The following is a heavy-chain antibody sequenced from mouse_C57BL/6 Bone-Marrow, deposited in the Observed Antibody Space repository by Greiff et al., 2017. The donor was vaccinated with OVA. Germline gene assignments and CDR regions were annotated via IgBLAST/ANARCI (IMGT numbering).Heavy chain of an antibody. V-gene: IGHV1-59*01. D-gene: IGHD1-1*01. CDR2: IDPSDSYT. J-gene: IGHJ2*01. CDR1: GYTFTSYW. CDR3: ARGYYYYGSSPDY. Sequence: QVQLQQPGAELVRPGTSVKLSCKASGYTFTSYWMHWVKQRPGQGLEWIGVIDPSDSYTNYNQKFKGKATLTVDTSSSTAYMQLSSLTSEDSAVYYCARGYYYYGSSPDYWGKGTTLTVSS.